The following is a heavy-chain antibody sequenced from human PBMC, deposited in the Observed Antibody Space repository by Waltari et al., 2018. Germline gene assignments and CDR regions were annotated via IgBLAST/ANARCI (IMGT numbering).Heavy chain of an antibody. CDR1: GYTCSDYY. CDR2: INPNSGST. Sequence: QAPLVQAGAEGKKPGAAGKVYCKASGYTCSDYYMHVVRQAPGQGLEWMGWINPNSGSTHCTQKFHGRVTLTRDTSINTASMELSRLSSDDIATYYCAIGSSYSSSSGCFEYWGPGTLVTVSS. D-gene: IGHD6-6*01. V-gene: IGHV1-2*02. J-gene: IGHJ4*02. CDR3: AIGSSYSSSSGCFEY.